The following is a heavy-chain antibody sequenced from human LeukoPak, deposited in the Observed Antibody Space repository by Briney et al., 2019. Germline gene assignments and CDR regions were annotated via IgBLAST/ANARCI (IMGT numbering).Heavy chain of an antibody. D-gene: IGHD2-21*01. CDR2: ISSSSSYI. V-gene: IGHV3-21*01. CDR1: GFTFSSYS. J-gene: IGHJ6*02. Sequence: GGSLRLSCAASGFTFSSYSMNWVRQAPGKGLEWVSSISSSSSYIYYADSVKGRFTISRDNAKNSLYLQMSSLRAEDTAVYYCARAVYRDYQGPGDFNFYGMDVWGQGTTVTVSS. CDR3: ARAVYRDYQGPGDFNFYGMDV.